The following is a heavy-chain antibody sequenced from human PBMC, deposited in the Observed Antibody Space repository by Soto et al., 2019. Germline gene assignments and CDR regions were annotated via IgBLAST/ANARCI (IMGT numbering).Heavy chain of an antibody. Sequence: RGESLKISCKGSGYSFTCYWIGWVRQMPGEGLEWMGIIYPGDPDTRYSPSFQGQVTISADKSISTAYLQWSSLKASDTAMYYCARHGVGDILTGQPDYWGQGTLVTVSS. J-gene: IGHJ4*02. D-gene: IGHD3-9*01. CDR1: GYSFTCYW. CDR3: ARHGVGDILTGQPDY. CDR2: IYPGDPDT. V-gene: IGHV5-51*01.